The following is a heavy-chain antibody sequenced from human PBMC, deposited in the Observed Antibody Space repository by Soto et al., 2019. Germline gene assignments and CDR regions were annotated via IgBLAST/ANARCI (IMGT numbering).Heavy chain of an antibody. CDR3: SLTPGVKVVVVAADVDLPSFDP. CDR2: ISSSSSYI. CDR1: GFTFSSYS. J-gene: IGHJ5*02. D-gene: IGHD2-15*01. Sequence: GGSLRLSCAASGFTFSSYSMNWVRQAPGKGLEWVSSISSSSSYIYYADSVKGRFTISRDNAKNSLYLQMNSLRAEDTAVYYCSLTPGVKVVVVAADVDLPSFDPWGQGTLVTVSS. V-gene: IGHV3-21*01.